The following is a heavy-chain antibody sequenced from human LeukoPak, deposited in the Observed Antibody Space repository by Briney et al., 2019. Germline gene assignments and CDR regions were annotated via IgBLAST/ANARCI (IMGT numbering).Heavy chain of an antibody. CDR1: AFTFSSNG. D-gene: IGHD3-10*01. CDR3: AKDIGSYYDY. Sequence: GGSLRLSCAASAFTFSSNGMHWVRQAPGKGLEWVTFIQYDGSKKYYADSVKGRFTISRDNSKNTLYLEMNSLRAEDTAVYYCAKDIGSYYDYWGQGILVTVSS. V-gene: IGHV3-30*02. J-gene: IGHJ4*02. CDR2: IQYDGSKK.